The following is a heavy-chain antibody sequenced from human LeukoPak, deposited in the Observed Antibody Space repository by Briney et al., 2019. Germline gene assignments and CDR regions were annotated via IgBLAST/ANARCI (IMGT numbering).Heavy chain of an antibody. CDR3: GEFDY. D-gene: IGHD6-13*01. Sequence: GGSLRLSCAASGFTFSSYAMSWVRQAPGKGLERVSAISGSGGSTYYADSVKGRFTISRDNSKNTLYLQMNSLYYCAKEAAAAGEFDYWGQGTLVTGAS. CDR1: GFTFSSYA. V-gene: IGHV3-23*01. CDR2: ISGSGGST. J-gene: IGHJ4*02.